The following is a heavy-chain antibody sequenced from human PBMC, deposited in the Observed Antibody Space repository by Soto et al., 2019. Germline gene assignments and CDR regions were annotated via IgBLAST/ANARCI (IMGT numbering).Heavy chain of an antibody. D-gene: IGHD4-17*01. CDR1: GGSISSGGYS. V-gene: IGHV4-30-2*01. CDR3: ARAHYGDYGSGRDV. CDR2: IYPSGTT. J-gene: IGHJ6*02. Sequence: QLQLQESGSGLVKPSQTLSLTCAVSGGSISSGGYSWSWIRQPPGKGLEWIGYIYPSGTTYYNPSIKSRVTISVDRSKNQFSLKLRSVTAADTAVYSGARAHYGDYGSGRDVWGQGTTVTVAS.